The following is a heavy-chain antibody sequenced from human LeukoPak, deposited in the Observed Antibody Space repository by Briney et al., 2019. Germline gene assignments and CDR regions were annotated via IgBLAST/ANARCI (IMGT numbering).Heavy chain of an antibody. D-gene: IGHD2-21*02. CDR1: GGSISSYY. CDR3: ARRKGGDGPWYFDL. CDR2: IYTSGST. V-gene: IGHV4-4*07. J-gene: IGHJ2*01. Sequence: AETLSLTCTVSGGSISSYYWSWIRQPAGKGLEWIGRIYTSGSTNYNPSLKSRATMSVATSKTQFSLKLSSVTAADTAVYYCARRKGGDGPWYFDLWGRGTLVTVSS.